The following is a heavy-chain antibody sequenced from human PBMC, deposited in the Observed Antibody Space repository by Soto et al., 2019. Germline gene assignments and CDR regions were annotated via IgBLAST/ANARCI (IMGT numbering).Heavy chain of an antibody. Sequence: QVQLVESGGGVVQPGRSLRLSCAASGFTFSSYGMHWVRQAPGKGLEWVAVIWYDGSNKYYADSVKGRFTISRDNSKNTLYLQMNSLRAENTAVYYCARSKPPVAGYFDLWGRGPLVTVSS. CDR3: ARSKPPVAGYFDL. CDR2: IWYDGSNK. V-gene: IGHV3-33*01. J-gene: IGHJ2*01. D-gene: IGHD2-15*01. CDR1: GFTFSSYG.